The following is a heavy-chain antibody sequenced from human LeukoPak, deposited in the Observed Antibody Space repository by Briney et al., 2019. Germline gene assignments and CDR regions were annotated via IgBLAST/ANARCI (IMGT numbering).Heavy chain of an antibody. V-gene: IGHV3-30*04. D-gene: IGHD5-12*01. CDR1: GFTFSNHA. CDR3: ARGRLSGYEYILDY. Sequence: GGSLRLSCAASGFTFSNHAIHWVRQAPGKGLEWVGVITYDGVNEYYGDSVKGRFSISRDNSKNTLSLQMNSLRAEDTAVYYCARGRLSGYEYILDYWGQGTLVTVSS. J-gene: IGHJ4*02. CDR2: ITYDGVNE.